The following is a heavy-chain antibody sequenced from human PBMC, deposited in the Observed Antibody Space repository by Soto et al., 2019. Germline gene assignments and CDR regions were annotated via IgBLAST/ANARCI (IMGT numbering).Heavy chain of an antibody. D-gene: IGHD3-10*01. CDR1: GYTFTNYG. V-gene: IGHV1-18*01. J-gene: IGHJ6*02. Sequence: QVQLVQSGTEGKKPGASVKVSCKASGYTFTNYGISWVRQAPGQGLEWMGWISGYNGDTDYAQKVQGRVTMTTHTSTSTVYMELRSLSSDDTAVYYCAREGIRPYYYYGMDVWGQGTTVTVSS. CDR2: ISGYNGDT. CDR3: AREGIRPYYYYGMDV.